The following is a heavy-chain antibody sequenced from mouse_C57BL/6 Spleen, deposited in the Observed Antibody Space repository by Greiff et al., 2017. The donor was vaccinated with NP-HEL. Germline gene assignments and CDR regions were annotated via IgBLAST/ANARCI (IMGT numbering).Heavy chain of an antibody. V-gene: IGHV1-69*01. CDR1: GYTFTSYW. Sequence: QVQLQQPGAELVMPGASVKLSCKASGYTFTSYWMHWVKQRPGQGLEWIGEIAPSDSYTNYNQKFKGKSTLTVDKSSSTAYMQLSSLTSEDSAVYYCARSLTTWYFDVWGTGTTVTVSS. J-gene: IGHJ1*03. CDR3: ARSLTTWYFDV. CDR2: IAPSDSYT.